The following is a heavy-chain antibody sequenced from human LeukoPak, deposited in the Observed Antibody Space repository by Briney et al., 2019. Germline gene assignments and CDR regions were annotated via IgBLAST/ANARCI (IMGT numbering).Heavy chain of an antibody. D-gene: IGHD7-27*01. CDR3: ASRKLGNDY. V-gene: IGHV4-59*02. J-gene: IGHJ4*02. CDR1: GGSVSDYY. CDR2: IYYTGT. Sequence: PSETLSLTCTVSGGSVSDYYWSWIRQSPGKGLEWIGYIYYTGTSHNPSLKSRVTISADTSKNQFSLNLSSVTAADTAVYYCASRKLGNDYWGQGTLVTVSS.